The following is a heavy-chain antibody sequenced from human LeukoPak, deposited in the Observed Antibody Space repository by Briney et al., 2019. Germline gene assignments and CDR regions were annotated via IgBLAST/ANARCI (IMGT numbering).Heavy chain of an antibody. Sequence: GGSLRLSCAASGFSFTFYSMNWVRQAPGKGLEWVSSISSSSSYIYYADSVKGRFTISRDNAKNSLYPQMNSLRAEDTAVYYCARADSSGYYPYYYMDVWGKGTTVTISS. CDR3: ARADSSGYYPYYYMDV. J-gene: IGHJ6*03. V-gene: IGHV3-21*01. CDR2: ISSSSSYI. CDR1: GFSFTFYS. D-gene: IGHD3-22*01.